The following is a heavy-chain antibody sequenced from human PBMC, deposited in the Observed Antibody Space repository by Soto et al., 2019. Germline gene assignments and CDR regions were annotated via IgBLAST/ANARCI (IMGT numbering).Heavy chain of an antibody. J-gene: IGHJ3*02. Sequence: QVQLVQSGAEVKKPGASVKVSCKTSGYTFSGYCIHWVRRAPGQGLEWMGWINPDSGDTKYTQKFQGWVTMTRDTSIDTDYMELSRLRSDDTAVYYCAREDLGSIAPRRLELAAFDIWGQGTMVTVSS. CDR3: AREDLGSIAPRRLELAAFDI. D-gene: IGHD6-6*01. V-gene: IGHV1-2*04. CDR2: INPDSGDT. CDR1: GYTFSGYC.